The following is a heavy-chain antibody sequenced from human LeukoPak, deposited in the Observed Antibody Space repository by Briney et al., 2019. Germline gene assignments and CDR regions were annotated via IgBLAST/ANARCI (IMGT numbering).Heavy chain of an antibody. Sequence: GASVKVSCKASGGTFSSYAISWVRQAPGQGLEWMGWISAYNGNTNYAQKLQGRVTMTTDTSTSTAYMELRSLRSDDTAVYYCARPLHSYCSSTSCSTFDPWGQGTLVTVSS. CDR2: ISAYNGNT. J-gene: IGHJ5*02. V-gene: IGHV1-18*01. CDR3: ARPLHSYCSSTSCSTFDP. D-gene: IGHD2-2*01. CDR1: GGTFSSYA.